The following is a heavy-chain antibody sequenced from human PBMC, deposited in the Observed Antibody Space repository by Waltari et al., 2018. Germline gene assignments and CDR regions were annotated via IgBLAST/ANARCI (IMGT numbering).Heavy chain of an antibody. Sequence: QVQLQESGPGLVKPSETLSLTCTVSGDSISNSDYSWVWIRQPPGKGLEWIGDIFYNGDTYYKPSLQSRVTISVDTSKNQFSLSLTYVTAADTSVFYCARRRRGWYDAFDIWGQGTMVTVSS. CDR3: ARRRRGWYDAFDI. V-gene: IGHV4-39*01. D-gene: IGHD6-19*01. CDR1: GDSISNSDYS. J-gene: IGHJ3*02. CDR2: IFYNGDT.